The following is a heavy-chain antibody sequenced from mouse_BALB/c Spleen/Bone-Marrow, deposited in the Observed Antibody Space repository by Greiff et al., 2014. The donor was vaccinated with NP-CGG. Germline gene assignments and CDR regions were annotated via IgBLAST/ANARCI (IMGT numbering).Heavy chain of an antibody. J-gene: IGHJ1*01. D-gene: IGHD2-13*01. CDR2: IWTGGGT. Sequence: VQLQQSGPGLVAPSQSLSITCTVSGFSLTSYDINWNRQPPGKGLEWLGVIWTGGGTNYNSAFMSRLSISKDNSKSQVFLKMNSLQTDDTAIYYCVREGAYYGDYDWYFDVWGAGTTVTVSS. CDR1: GFSLTSYD. V-gene: IGHV2-9-2*01. CDR3: VREGAYYGDYDWYFDV.